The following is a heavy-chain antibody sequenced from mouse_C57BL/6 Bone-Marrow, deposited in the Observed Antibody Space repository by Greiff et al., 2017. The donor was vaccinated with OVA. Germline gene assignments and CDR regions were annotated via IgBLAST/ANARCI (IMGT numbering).Heavy chain of an antibody. J-gene: IGHJ1*03. Sequence: EVQRVESGGGLVQSGRSLRLSCATSGFTFSDFYMEWVRQAPGKGLEWIAASRNKANDYTTEYSASVKGRFIVSRDTSPSILYLQMNALRAEDTAIYYCAIDDYYWYFDVWCTGTTVTVSS. CDR1: GFTFSDFY. CDR2: SRNKANDYTT. CDR3: AIDDYYWYFDV. V-gene: IGHV7-1*01.